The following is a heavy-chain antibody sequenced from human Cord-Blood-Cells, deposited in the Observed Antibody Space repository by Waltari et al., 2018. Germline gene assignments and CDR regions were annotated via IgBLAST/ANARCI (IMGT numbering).Heavy chain of an antibody. CDR2: INAGNRNT. Sequence: QVHLVQSGAEVKKPGASVKVSCTASGYTFTSYAMHCVRQAPDKRLEWMGWINAGNRNTQYSQKFQGRVTITRETSASTAYIELSSLRCQETAVYYCARFPSSVVARYPAAAFDIWGQGTMVTVSS. CDR1: GYTFTSYA. J-gene: IGHJ3*02. CDR3: ARFPSSVVARYPAAAFDI. D-gene: IGHD5-12*01. V-gene: IGHV1-3*01.